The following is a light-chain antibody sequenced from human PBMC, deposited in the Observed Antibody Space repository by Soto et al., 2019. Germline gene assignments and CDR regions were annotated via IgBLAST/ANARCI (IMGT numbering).Light chain of an antibody. CDR1: ALPKQY. CDR2: KDT. Sequence: SYELTQPPSVSVSPGQTARITCSGDALPKQYAYWYQQKPGQAPILVIYKDTERPSGIPERFSGSSSGTTVTLTISGVQAGDEADYYCQSADNSGIYYVFGTGTKVPVL. V-gene: IGLV3-25*02. CDR3: QSADNSGIYYV. J-gene: IGLJ1*01.